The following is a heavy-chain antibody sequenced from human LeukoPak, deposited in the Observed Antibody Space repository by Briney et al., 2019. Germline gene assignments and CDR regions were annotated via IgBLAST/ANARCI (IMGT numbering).Heavy chain of an antibody. J-gene: IGHJ4*02. CDR3: ARVIHMKYSSSWYVGY. Sequence: ASVKVPCKASGYTFTGYYMHWVRQAPGQGLEWMGWINPNSGGTNYAQKFQGRVTMTRDTSISTAYMELSRLRSDDTAVYYCARVIHMKYSSSWYVGYWGQGTLVTVSS. D-gene: IGHD6-13*01. CDR2: INPNSGGT. CDR1: GYTFTGYY. V-gene: IGHV1-2*02.